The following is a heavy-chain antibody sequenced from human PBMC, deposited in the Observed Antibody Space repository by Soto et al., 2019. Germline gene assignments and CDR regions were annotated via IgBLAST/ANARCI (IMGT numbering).Heavy chain of an antibody. CDR2: MNPNSGNT. J-gene: IGHJ4*02. Sequence: QVQLVQSGAEVKKPGASVKVSCKASVYTFTSYDINWVRQATGQGLEWMGWMNPNSGNTGYAQKFQGRVTMTRNTSISTAYMELSSLRSEDTAVYYCARSYYDSSGYYLIFDYWGQGTLVTVSS. CDR3: ARSYYDSSGYYLIFDY. V-gene: IGHV1-8*01. CDR1: VYTFTSYD. D-gene: IGHD3-22*01.